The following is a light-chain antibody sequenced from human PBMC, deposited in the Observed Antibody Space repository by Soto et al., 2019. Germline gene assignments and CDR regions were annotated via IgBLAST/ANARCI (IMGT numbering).Light chain of an antibody. CDR3: SSYTSSSTPV. CDR2: EVS. V-gene: IGLV2-14*01. J-gene: IGLJ1*01. CDR1: SSDVGGYNY. Sequence: QSALTQPASVSGPPGQSITISCTGTSSDVGGYNYVSWYQQHPGKAPKLMIYEVSNRPSGVSNRFSGSKSGNTASLTISGLQAEDEADYYCSSYTSSSTPVFGTGTKAPS.